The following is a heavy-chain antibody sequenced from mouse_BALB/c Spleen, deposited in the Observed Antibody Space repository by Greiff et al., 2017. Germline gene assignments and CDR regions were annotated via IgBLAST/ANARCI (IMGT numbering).Heavy chain of an antibody. CDR3: ARWDY. CDR1: GFTFSSFG. J-gene: IGHJ2*01. V-gene: IGHV5-17*02. CDR2: ISSGSSTI. Sequence: EVMLVESGGGLVQPGGSRKLSCAASGFTFSSFGMHWVRQAPEKGLEWVAYISSGSSTIYYADTVKGRFTISRDNPKHTLFLQMTSLRSEDTAMYYCARWDYWGQGTTLTVSS.